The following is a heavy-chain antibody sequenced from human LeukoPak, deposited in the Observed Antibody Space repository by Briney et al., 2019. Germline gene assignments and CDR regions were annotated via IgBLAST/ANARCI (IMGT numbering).Heavy chain of an antibody. CDR3: ARAIVLRYFEWGAFDI. V-gene: IGHV3-48*01. J-gene: IGHJ3*02. Sequence: PGGSLRLSCAASGFTFSSYAMSCVRHAPGKGMEWDSYISRSSGTTSYADSVKGRFTISRDNAKNSLYLQMNRRRAEDTAVYYCARAIVLRYFEWGAFDIGGQGTRVTVSS. CDR1: GFTFSSYA. CDR2: ISRSSGTT. D-gene: IGHD3-9*01.